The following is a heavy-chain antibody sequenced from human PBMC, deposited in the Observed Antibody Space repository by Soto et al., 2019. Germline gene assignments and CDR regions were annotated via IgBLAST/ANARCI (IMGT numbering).Heavy chain of an antibody. Sequence: QVQLQQWGAGLLKPSETLSLTCVVYGGSFSDYYWNWIRQTPGKGLEWIGEVNHRGRTNYNPSLRSRVTMSVDASKNQFSLNLSSVTAADTAVYYCAKDGYRSGWYREGYNWFGSWGQGTLVTVSS. CDR3: AKDGYRSGWYREGYNWFGS. CDR1: GGSFSDYY. J-gene: IGHJ5*01. D-gene: IGHD6-19*01. CDR2: VNHRGRT. V-gene: IGHV4-34*01.